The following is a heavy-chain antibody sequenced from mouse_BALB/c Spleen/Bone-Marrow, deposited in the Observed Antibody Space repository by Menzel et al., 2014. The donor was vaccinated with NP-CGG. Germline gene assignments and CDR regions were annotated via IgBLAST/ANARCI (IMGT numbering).Heavy chain of an antibody. CDR2: ISSGGSYI. J-gene: IGHJ4*01. CDR1: GFTFSSYA. V-gene: IGHV5-9-3*01. D-gene: IGHD2-10*02. Sequence: VQLKESGGGLVKPGGSLKLSCAASGFTFSSYAMSWVCQTPEKRLEWVATISSGGSYIYYPDSVKGRFTISRDNAKNTLYLQMSSLRSEDTAMYYCARRYGNYGAMGYWGQGTSVTVSS. CDR3: ARRYGNYGAMGY.